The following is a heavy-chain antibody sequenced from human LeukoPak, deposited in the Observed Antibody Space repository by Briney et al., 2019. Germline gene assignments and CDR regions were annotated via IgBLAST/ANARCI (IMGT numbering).Heavy chain of an antibody. V-gene: IGHV3-33*01. CDR1: GFTFSSYG. CDR3: ARGRIQLWLGYYFDY. D-gene: IGHD5-18*01. Sequence: GRSLRLSCAASGFTFSSYGMHWVRQAPGKGLEWVAVIWYDGSNKYYADSVKGRFTISRDNSKNTLYLQMNSLRAEDTAVYYCARGRIQLWLGYYFDYWGQGTLVTVSS. CDR2: IWYDGSNK. J-gene: IGHJ4*02.